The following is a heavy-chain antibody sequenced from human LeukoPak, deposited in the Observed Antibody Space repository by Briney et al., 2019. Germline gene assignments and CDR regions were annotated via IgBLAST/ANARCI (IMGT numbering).Heavy chain of an antibody. CDR1: GFTYSKYS. CDR2: ISTSSTYI. CDR3: ARAKTSGSYLYDY. J-gene: IGHJ4*02. D-gene: IGHD1-26*01. V-gene: IGHV3-21*01. Sequence: GGSLRLSCAASGFTYSKYSMNWVRQAPGKGLEWVSSISTSSTYIYYADSMKGRFTVSRDNAKKSLYLQMSSLRAEDTAVYHCARAKTSGSYLYDYWGQGTLVTVSS.